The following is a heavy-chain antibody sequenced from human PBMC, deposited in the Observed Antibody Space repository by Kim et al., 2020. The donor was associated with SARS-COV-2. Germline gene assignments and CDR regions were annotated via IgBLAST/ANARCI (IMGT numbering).Heavy chain of an antibody. CDR1: GFTVSSNY. Sequence: GGSLRLSCAASGFTVSSNYMSWVRQAPGKGLEWVSVIYSGGSTYYADSVKGRFTISRDNSKNTLYLQMNSLRAEDTAVYYCARDEIGPWDGDPYYYYMDVWGKGTTVTVSS. V-gene: IGHV3-66*01. J-gene: IGHJ6*03. D-gene: IGHD4-17*01. CDR2: IYSGGST. CDR3: ARDEIGPWDGDPYYYYMDV.